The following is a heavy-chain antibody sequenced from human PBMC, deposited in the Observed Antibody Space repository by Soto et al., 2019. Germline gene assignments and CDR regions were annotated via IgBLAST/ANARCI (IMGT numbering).Heavy chain of an antibody. CDR3: ARDLGYYYDSSGYSDAFDI. CDR1: GGSISSGGYY. CDR2: IYYSGST. Sequence: SETLSLTCTVSGGSISSGGYYWSWIRQHPGKGLEWIGYIYYSGSTYYNPSLKSRVTISVDTSKNQFSLKLSSVTAADTAVYYCARDLGYYYDSSGYSDAFDIWGQGTMVTVSS. J-gene: IGHJ3*02. D-gene: IGHD3-22*01. V-gene: IGHV4-31*03.